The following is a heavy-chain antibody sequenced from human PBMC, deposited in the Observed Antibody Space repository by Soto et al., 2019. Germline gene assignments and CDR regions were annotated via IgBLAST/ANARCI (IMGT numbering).Heavy chain of an antibody. Sequence: GGSLRLSCAASGFTFSSYGMHWVRQAPGKGLEWVAVISYDGSNKYYADSVEGRFTISRDNSKSTLYLQMNSLRAEDTAVYYCAKDLEMATIPNYYYYGMDVWGQGTTVTVSS. V-gene: IGHV3-30*18. J-gene: IGHJ6*02. D-gene: IGHD5-12*01. CDR3: AKDLEMATIPNYYYYGMDV. CDR2: ISYDGSNK. CDR1: GFTFSSYG.